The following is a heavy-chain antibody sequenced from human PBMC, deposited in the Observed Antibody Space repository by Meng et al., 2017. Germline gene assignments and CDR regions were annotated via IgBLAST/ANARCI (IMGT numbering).Heavy chain of an antibody. Sequence: VQLGGSGVGVGQSGRSLRLSCAASGFTFSNAWMTWVRQAPGKGLEWIGRMKSNVDGGTVDYAAAVKGRFFISRDDSENTFYLQMNSLKTEDTAVYYCSGHVDYWGHGTLVTVSS. CDR2: MKSNVDGGTV. CDR1: GFTFSNAW. CDR3: SGHVDY. J-gene: IGHJ4*01. V-gene: IGHV3-15*01.